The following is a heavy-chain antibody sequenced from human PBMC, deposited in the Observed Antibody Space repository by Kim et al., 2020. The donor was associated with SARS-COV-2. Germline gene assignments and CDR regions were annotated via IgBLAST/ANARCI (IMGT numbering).Heavy chain of an antibody. J-gene: IGHJ6*02. CDR3: ARVQGVLPYYYYGMDV. V-gene: IGHV4-59*13. Sequence: SETLSLTCTVSGGSISSYYWSWIRQPPGKGLEWIGYIYYSGSTNYNPSLKSRVTISVDTSKNQFSLKLSSVTAADTAVYYCARVQGVLPYYYYGMDVWGQGTTVTVSS. D-gene: IGHD1-1*01. CDR1: GGSISSYY. CDR2: IYYSGST.